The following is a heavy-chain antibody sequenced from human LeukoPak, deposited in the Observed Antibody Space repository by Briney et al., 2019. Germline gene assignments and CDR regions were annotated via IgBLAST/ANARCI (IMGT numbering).Heavy chain of an antibody. V-gene: IGHV4-39*01. D-gene: IGHD4-17*01. CDR2: IYYSGST. J-gene: IGHJ4*02. Sequence: SQTLSLTCTVSGGSTSSGSYYWSWIRQHPGKGLEWIGSIYYSGSTYYSPSLKGRVTISVDTSKNQFSLKLNSVTAADTAVYYCARSSEYGDPFNYWGQGTLVTVSS. CDR1: GGSTSSGSYY. CDR3: ARSSEYGDPFNY.